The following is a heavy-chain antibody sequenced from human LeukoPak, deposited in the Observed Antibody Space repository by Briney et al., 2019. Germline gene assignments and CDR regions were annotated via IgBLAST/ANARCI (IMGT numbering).Heavy chain of an antibody. CDR3: TINLRTGFYYFDY. V-gene: IGHV3-73*01. D-gene: IGHD3-10*01. Sequence: GGSLRLSCAASGFTFSSYAMHWVRQASGKGLEWVGRIRTKANNYATTYAASVQGRFSISRDDSKNMAYLQMNSLKTEDTAVYYCTINLRTGFYYFDYWGQGTLVTVSS. J-gene: IGHJ4*02. CDR1: GFTFSSYA. CDR2: IRTKANNYAT.